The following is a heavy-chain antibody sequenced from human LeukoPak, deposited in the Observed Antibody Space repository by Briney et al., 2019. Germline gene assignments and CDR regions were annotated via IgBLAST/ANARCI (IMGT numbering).Heavy chain of an antibody. D-gene: IGHD6-19*01. V-gene: IGHV3-53*01. CDR2: ISGGGVT. J-gene: IGHJ4*02. CDR1: GFTVSSNH. CDR3: ATDARRTNGWYFFDS. Sequence: PGGSLRLSCAASGFTVSSNHMTWVRQAPGKGLEWVSFISGGGVTNYADSVKGRFTISRDNSKNTLFLQMNSLRAEDTAIYYCATDARRTNGWYFFDSRGQGTLVTVSS.